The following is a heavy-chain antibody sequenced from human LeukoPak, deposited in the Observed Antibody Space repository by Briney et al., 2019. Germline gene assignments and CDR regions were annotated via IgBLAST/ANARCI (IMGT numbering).Heavy chain of an antibody. D-gene: IGHD2-15*01. J-gene: IGHJ4*02. CDR3: ARDNVGYREDLYCSGGSCYSAVDY. V-gene: IGHV1-46*01. CDR1: GYTFTSYY. CDR2: INPSGGST. Sequence: GASVKVSCKASGYTFTSYYMRWVRQAPGQGLEWMGIINPSGGSTSYAQKFQGRVTMTRDTSTSTVYMELSSLRSEDTAVYYCARDNVGYREDLYCSGGSCYSAVDYWGQGTLVTVSS.